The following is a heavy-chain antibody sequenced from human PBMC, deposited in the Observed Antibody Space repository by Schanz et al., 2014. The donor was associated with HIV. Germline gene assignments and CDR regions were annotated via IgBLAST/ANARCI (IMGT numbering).Heavy chain of an antibody. CDR1: GFTITSYG. CDR3: ARVFGRTYGLPDY. CDR2: ISAGVGTA. V-gene: IGHV3-23*01. Sequence: EVQLLESGGGFVQPGGSLRLSCAVSGFTITSYGMSWVRQAPGKGLEWVSTISAGVGTASYADSVKGRFTISRDNSKKMLFLQMNSLRAEDTAVYYCARVFGRTYGLPDYWGQGTLVTVSS. D-gene: IGHD3-10*01. J-gene: IGHJ4*02.